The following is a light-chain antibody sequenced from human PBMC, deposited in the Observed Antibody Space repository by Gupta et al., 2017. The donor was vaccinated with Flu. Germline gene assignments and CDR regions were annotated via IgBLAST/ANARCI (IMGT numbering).Light chain of an antibody. Sequence: DIQMTQSPSYLSASLGDRVTTTCWASQSISTYLNWYQQSPGKAPRLLIYRTSRVQSGVPSRFSGSGSGTXFTLTVXSRHPEDVATYYCQQRDNSPMTFGXGTKLEIK. CDR3: QQRDNSPMT. V-gene: IGKV1-39*01. CDR1: QSISTY. J-gene: IGKJ2*01. CDR2: RTS.